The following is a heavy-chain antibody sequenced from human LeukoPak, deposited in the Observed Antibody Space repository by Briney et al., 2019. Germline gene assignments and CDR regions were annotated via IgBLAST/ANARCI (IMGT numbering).Heavy chain of an antibody. D-gene: IGHD6-6*01. CDR1: GFTVSSKY. V-gene: IGHV3-21*01. Sequence: GGSLRLSCAASGFTVSSKYMNWVRQAPGKGLEWVSSISSSSSYIYYADSVKGRFTISRDNAKNSLYLQMNSLRAEDTAVYYCARDKGSSSGVGYWGQGTLVTVSS. CDR2: ISSSSSYI. J-gene: IGHJ4*02. CDR3: ARDKGSSSGVGY.